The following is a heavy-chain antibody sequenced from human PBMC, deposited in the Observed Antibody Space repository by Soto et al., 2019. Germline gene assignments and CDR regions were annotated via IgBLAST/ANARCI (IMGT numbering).Heavy chain of an antibody. CDR1: GGSFSGYY. D-gene: IGHD2-21*01. CDR2: INHSGST. CDR3: ASGGLYYSPAFRWFEP. Sequence: QVQPQQWGAGLLKPSETLSLTCAVYGGSFSGYYWSWIRQPPGKGLEWIGEINHSGSTNYNPSLKGRGTLSVDMSKNQLSLQLSSVTAADKAVYYCASGGLYYSPAFRWFEPWGQGTLVTVSS. V-gene: IGHV4-34*01. J-gene: IGHJ5*02.